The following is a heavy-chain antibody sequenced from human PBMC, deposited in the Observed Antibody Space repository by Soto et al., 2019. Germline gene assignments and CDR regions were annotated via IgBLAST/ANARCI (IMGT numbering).Heavy chain of an antibody. Sequence: SETLSLTCTVSGGSINTFYWSWVRQPAGKGLEWIGRIFSSGSTSFNPSLESRVAMSVDTSKNHFSLNLSSVTAADMAVYYCARAHGTALDYWGQGTLVTVSS. V-gene: IGHV4-4*07. CDR2: IFSSGST. D-gene: IGHD1-26*01. J-gene: IGHJ4*02. CDR1: GGSINTFY. CDR3: ARAHGTALDY.